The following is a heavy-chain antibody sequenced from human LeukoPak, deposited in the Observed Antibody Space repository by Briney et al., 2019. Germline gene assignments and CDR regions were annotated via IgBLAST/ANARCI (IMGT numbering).Heavy chain of an antibody. D-gene: IGHD3-16*01. CDR3: ARALFMDP. CDR1: GFTFSSYG. V-gene: IGHV3-30*03. CDR2: ISYDGRNK. Sequence: GRSLRLSCAASGFTFSSYGMHWVRQAPGKGLEWVAVISYDGRNKYYADSVKGRFTISRDNSKNTLYLQMNSLRAEDTAVYYCARALFMDPWGQGTLVTVSS. J-gene: IGHJ5*02.